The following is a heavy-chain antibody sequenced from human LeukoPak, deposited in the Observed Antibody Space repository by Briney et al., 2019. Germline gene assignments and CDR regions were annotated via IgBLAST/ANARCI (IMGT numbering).Heavy chain of an antibody. CDR2: ISYDGSNK. Sequence: PGGSLRLSCTASGFTFSASPIHWVRQASGKGLEWVAVISYDGSNKYYADSVKGRFTISRDNSKNTLYLQMNSLRAEDTAVYYCARDVEQWLATLVDYWGQGTLVTVSS. CDR1: GFTFSASP. J-gene: IGHJ4*02. V-gene: IGHV3-30-3*01. CDR3: ARDVEQWLATLVDY. D-gene: IGHD6-19*01.